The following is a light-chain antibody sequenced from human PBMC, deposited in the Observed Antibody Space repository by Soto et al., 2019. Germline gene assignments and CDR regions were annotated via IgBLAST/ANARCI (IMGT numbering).Light chain of an antibody. Sequence: QSALTQPRSVSGSPGQSVTISCTGTSSDVGGYNYVSWYQQHPGKAPKLMMYDVSKRPSGVPDRVSGSKSGNTASLTISGLPAEDEADYYCCSYAGSYTWVFGGGTK. J-gene: IGLJ3*02. CDR2: DVS. CDR1: SSDVGGYNY. V-gene: IGLV2-11*01. CDR3: CSYAGSYTWV.